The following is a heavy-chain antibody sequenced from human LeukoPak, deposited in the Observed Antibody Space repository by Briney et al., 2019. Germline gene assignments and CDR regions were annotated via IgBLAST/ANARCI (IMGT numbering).Heavy chain of an antibody. CDR1: GFTFSSYE. CDR2: ISSSGSTI. V-gene: IGHV3-48*03. Sequence: PGGSLRLSCAASGFTFSSYEMNWVRQAPGKGLEWVSYISSSGSTIYYADSVKGRFTISRDNAKNSLYLQMNSLRAEDTAVYYCARPPPRAYYYDSSGYYYDYWGQGTLVTVSS. CDR3: ARPPPRAYYYDSSGYYYDY. D-gene: IGHD3-22*01. J-gene: IGHJ4*02.